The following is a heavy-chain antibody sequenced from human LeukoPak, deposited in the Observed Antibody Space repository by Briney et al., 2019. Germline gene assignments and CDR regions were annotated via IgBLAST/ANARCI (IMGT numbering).Heavy chain of an antibody. V-gene: IGHV3-66*01. Sequence: PGESLRLSCAASGFTVSSNYMSWVRQAPGKGLEWVSVIYSGGSTYYADSVKGRFTISRDNSKNTLYLQMNSLRAEDTAVYYCARGRYYYDSSGYGYWGQGTLVTVSS. CDR1: GFTVSSNY. J-gene: IGHJ4*02. D-gene: IGHD3-22*01. CDR2: IYSGGST. CDR3: ARGRYYYDSSGYGY.